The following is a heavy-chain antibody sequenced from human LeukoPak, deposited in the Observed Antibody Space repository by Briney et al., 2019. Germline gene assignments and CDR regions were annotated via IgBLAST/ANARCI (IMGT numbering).Heavy chain of an antibody. J-gene: IGHJ4*02. V-gene: IGHV4-30-4*01. CDR2: IYYSGST. CDR3: ARGDDSSGYSPFDY. CDR1: GGSIRSGDYY. Sequence: SGTLSLTCTVSGGSIRSGDYYWSWIRQPPGKGLEWIGYIYYSGSTYYSPSLKSRVTISVDTSKNQFSLKLSSVTAADTAVYYCARGDDSSGYSPFDYWGQGTLVTVSS. D-gene: IGHD3-22*01.